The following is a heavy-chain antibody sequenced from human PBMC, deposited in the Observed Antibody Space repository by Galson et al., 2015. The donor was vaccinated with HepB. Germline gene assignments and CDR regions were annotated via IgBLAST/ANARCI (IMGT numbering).Heavy chain of an antibody. D-gene: IGHD6-19*01. Sequence: SLRLSCAASGFTFGSYWMSWVRQAPGKGLEWVANIKQDGSEKYYVDSVKGRFTISRDNAKNSLYLQMNSLSAEDTAVYYCARGGDKHQGWYDPPFDYWGQGTLVTVSS. CDR1: GFTFGSYW. CDR3: ARGGDKHQGWYDPPFDY. J-gene: IGHJ4*02. V-gene: IGHV3-7*03. CDR2: IKQDGSEK.